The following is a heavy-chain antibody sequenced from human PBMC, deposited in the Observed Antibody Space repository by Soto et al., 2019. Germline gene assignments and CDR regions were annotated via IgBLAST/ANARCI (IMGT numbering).Heavy chain of an antibody. CDR3: ARGSSSISFDY. D-gene: IGHD6-6*01. J-gene: IGHJ4*02. V-gene: IGHV4-31*02. CDR2: IYYSGST. Sequence: IRQHPGKGLEWIGYIYYSGSTYYNPSLKSRVTISVDTSKNQFSLKLSSVTAADTAVYYCARGSSSISFDYWGQGTLVTVSS.